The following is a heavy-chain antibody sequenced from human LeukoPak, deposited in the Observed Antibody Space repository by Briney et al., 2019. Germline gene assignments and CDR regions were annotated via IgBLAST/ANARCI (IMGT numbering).Heavy chain of an antibody. D-gene: IGHD7-27*01. CDR2: IYTSGST. V-gene: IGHV4-61*02. J-gene: IGHJ4*02. Sequence: SETLSPTCTVSGGSISSGSYYWSWIRQPAGKGLEWIGRIYTSGSTNYNPSLKSRVTISVDTSKNQFSLKLSSVTAADTAVYYCARGHPLGLFDYWGQGTLVTVSS. CDR1: GGSISSGSYY. CDR3: ARGHPLGLFDY.